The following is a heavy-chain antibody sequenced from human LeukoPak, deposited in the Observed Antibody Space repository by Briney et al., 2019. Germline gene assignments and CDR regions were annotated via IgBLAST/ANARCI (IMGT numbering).Heavy chain of an antibody. J-gene: IGHJ5*02. CDR1: GGTFSGYA. V-gene: IGHV1-69*13. Sequence: SVKVSCKASGGTFSGYAISWVRQAPGQGLEWMGGIIPIFGTANYAQKFQGRVTITADESTSTAYMELSSLRSEDTAVYYCARAHNIVVVPAAIAYNWFDPWGQGTLVTVSS. CDR2: IIPIFGTA. CDR3: ARAHNIVVVPAAIAYNWFDP. D-gene: IGHD2-2*01.